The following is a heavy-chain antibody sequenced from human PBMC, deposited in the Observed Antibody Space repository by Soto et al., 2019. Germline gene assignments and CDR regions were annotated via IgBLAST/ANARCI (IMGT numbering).Heavy chain of an antibody. D-gene: IGHD6-13*01. Sequence: EVQLVESGGGLVQPGGSLRLSCAASGFTFSNYWMYWVRQAPGKGLVWVSRVNNEGTDTTHADSVKGRFTISRDNAENTLYLQINSLRAEDTAVYYCARGGLQHALDVWGQGSTVTVSS. J-gene: IGHJ6*02. CDR1: GFTFSNYW. CDR3: ARGGLQHALDV. V-gene: IGHV3-74*03. CDR2: VNNEGTDT.